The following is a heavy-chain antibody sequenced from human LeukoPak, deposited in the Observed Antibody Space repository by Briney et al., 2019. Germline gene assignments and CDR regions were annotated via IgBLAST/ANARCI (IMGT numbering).Heavy chain of an antibody. CDR2: INPNSGGT. CDR3: ARGYSSSWNYFDY. D-gene: IGHD6-13*01. V-gene: IGHV1-2*02. J-gene: IGHJ4*02. Sequence: ASVKVSCKASGYTFTGYYMHWVRQAPGQGLEWMGWINPNSGGTNYAQKFQGRVTMTRDTSISTAYMELSRLRSDDTAVYYCARGYSSSWNYFDYWGQGTLVTVSS. CDR1: GYTFTGYY.